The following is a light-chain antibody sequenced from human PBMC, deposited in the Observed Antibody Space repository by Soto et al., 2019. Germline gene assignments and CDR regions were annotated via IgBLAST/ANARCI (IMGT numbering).Light chain of an antibody. Sequence: QSALAQPASVSGPPGQSITISCTGTSSDVGGYNYVSWYQHHPGKAPKLLIYDVSNRPSGVSNRFSGSKSDNTASLTIPGLQPEDEADYYCSSYTTSNTRQIVFGTGTKVTVL. J-gene: IGLJ1*01. CDR3: SSYTTSNTRQIV. V-gene: IGLV2-14*03. CDR2: DVS. CDR1: SSDVGGYNY.